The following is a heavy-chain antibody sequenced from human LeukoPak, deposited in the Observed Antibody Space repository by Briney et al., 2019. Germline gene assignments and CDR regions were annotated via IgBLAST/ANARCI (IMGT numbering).Heavy chain of an antibody. CDR1: AFTFSSYA. J-gene: IGHJ4*02. V-gene: IGHV3-23*01. CDR2: ISGSGGST. CDR3: ASRGYSYGFYYFDY. D-gene: IGHD5-18*01. Sequence: GGSLRLSCAASAFTFSSYAMSWVRQAPGKGLEWVSAISGSGGSTYYADSVKGRFTISRDNSKNTLCLQMSSLRAEDTAVYYCASRGYSYGFYYFDYWGQGTLVTVSS.